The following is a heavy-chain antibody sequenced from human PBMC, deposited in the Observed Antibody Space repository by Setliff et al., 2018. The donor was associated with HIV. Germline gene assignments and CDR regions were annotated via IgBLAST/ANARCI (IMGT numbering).Heavy chain of an antibody. Sequence: SETLSLTCAVSGYSISSGFYWGWFRQPPGKGLEWIGTIYHSGSTYYNPSLKSRVTISVDTSKNHFSLKLSSVTAADTAVYYCARLNNGAHYFHFDYWGQGTLVTVSS. J-gene: IGHJ4*02. D-gene: IGHD1-20*01. CDR2: IYHSGST. CDR3: ARLNNGAHYFHFDY. CDR1: GYSISSGFY. V-gene: IGHV4-38-2*01.